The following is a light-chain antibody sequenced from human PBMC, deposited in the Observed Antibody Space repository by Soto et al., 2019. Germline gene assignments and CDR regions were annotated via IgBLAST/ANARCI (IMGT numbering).Light chain of an antibody. J-gene: IGLJ2*01. CDR1: SSDVGGYEF. V-gene: IGLV2-14*01. Sequence: QSALTQPASVSGSPGQSITSSFTGSSSDVGGYEFVSWYQQRPGKAPKLVIYDVTYRPSGVSDRFSGSKSGNTDSLTSSGLQAEDEADYYCSSYTTTIVIFGGGTKVTVL. CDR3: SSYTTTIVI. CDR2: DVT.